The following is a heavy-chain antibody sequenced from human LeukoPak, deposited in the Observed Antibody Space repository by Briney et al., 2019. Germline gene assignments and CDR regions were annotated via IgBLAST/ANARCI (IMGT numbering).Heavy chain of an antibody. Sequence: ASVKVSCKASGYTFTSYGISWVRQAPGQGLEWMGWISAYNGNTNYAQKLQGRVTMTTDTSTSTAYMELRSLRSDDTAVYYCAREAVVVAATFLTGRGSFDPWGQGTLVTVSS. CDR1: GYTFTSYG. V-gene: IGHV1-18*01. CDR2: ISAYNGNT. D-gene: IGHD2-15*01. J-gene: IGHJ5*02. CDR3: AREAVVVAATFLTGRGSFDP.